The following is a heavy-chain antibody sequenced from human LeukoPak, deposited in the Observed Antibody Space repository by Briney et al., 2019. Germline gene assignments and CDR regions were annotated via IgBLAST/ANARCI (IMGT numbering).Heavy chain of an antibody. V-gene: IGHV4-31*03. CDR3: ASGGRGLDSSSWYLIFDY. J-gene: IGHJ4*02. CDR1: GGSISSGGYY. Sequence: SQTLSLTCTVSGGSISSGGYYWSWLRQHPGTGLEWIGYIYYSGSTYYNPSLKSRVTISVDTSKNQFSLKLSSVTAADTAVYYCASGGRGLDSSSWYLIFDYWGQGTLVTVSS. CDR2: IYYSGST. D-gene: IGHD6-13*01.